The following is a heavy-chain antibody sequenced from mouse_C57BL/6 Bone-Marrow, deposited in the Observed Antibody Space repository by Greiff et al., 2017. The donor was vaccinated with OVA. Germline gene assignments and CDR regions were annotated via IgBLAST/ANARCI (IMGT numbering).Heavy chain of an antibody. CDR2: IDPSDSET. D-gene: IGHD1-1*01. CDR1: GYTFTSYW. J-gene: IGHJ2*01. CDR3: ARLYYYGRSGGY. V-gene: IGHV1-52*01. Sequence: QVQLQQPGAELVRPGSSVKLSCKASGYTFTSYWMHWVKQRPIQGLEWIGNIDPSDSETHYNQKFKDKATLTVDKSSSTAYMQLSSLTSEDSAVYYCARLYYYGRSGGYWGQGTTLTVSS.